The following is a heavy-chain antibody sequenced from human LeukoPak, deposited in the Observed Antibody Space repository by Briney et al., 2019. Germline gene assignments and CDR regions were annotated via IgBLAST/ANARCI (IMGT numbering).Heavy chain of an antibody. V-gene: IGHV3-21*01. CDR3: ARDLVGISPEANP. CDR2: ISSSSSYI. D-gene: IGHD2-21*01. CDR1: GFTFSSYS. Sequence: GGSLRLSCAASGFTFSSYSMNWVRQAPGKGLEWVSSISSSSSYIYYADSVKGRFTISRDNAKNSLYLQMNSLRAEDTAVYYCARDLVGISPEANPWGQGTLVTVSS. J-gene: IGHJ5*02.